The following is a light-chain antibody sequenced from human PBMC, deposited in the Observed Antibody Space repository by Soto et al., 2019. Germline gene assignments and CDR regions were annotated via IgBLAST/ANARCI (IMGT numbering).Light chain of an antibody. J-gene: IGKJ1*01. CDR1: ENISSSRY. Sequence: IVLTQSPGTLSVSPGERDTLSCRASENISSSRYVAWYQHKPGQAPRLLIYYSSIMATGIPDRFSCSGSGTDFTLTISRLEPEDVAVYFCQQYGRPPKTFGLGTKVDIK. CDR3: QQYGRPPKT. CDR2: YSS. V-gene: IGKV3-20*01.